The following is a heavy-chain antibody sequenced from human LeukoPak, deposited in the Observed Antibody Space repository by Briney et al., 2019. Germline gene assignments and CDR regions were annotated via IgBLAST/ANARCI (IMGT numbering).Heavy chain of an antibody. J-gene: IGHJ5*02. V-gene: IGHV1-69*13. D-gene: IGHD3-22*01. CDR1: RGTFSSYT. CDR3: TRETDDYYDPSSYWGGCDP. Sequence: SVKVSCKASRGTFSSYTMTWVRQAPGQGLEWMGGIIPIFGSTSYAQKFQGRVTITADESTSTAYMELSSLRSEDTAMYYCTRETDDYYDPSSYWGGCDPWGQGTLVTVSS. CDR2: IIPIFGST.